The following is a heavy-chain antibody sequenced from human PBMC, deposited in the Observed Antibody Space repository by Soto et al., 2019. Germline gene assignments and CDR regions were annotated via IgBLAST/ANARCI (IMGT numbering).Heavy chain of an antibody. J-gene: IGHJ5*02. CDR2: INPDGTTT. CDR1: GFTFSTYW. V-gene: IGHV3-74*01. D-gene: IGHD1-26*01. Sequence: GGSLRLSCAASGFTFSTYWMHWVRQVPGKGLVWVSRINPDGTTTTYADSVKGRFTISRDNAKNTVYLQMNSLTAEDTAVYYCATVKSGGYDWFDPWGQGTLVTVSS. CDR3: ATVKSGGYDWFDP.